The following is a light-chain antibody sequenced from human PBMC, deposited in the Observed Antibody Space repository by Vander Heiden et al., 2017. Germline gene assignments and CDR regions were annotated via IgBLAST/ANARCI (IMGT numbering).Light chain of an antibody. J-gene: IGLJ3*02. CDR3: AAWDDSLSVLV. V-gene: IGLV1-47*01. Sequence: QSVLTQPPSASGPPGQRVTISCSGSSSNIGSNYVYWYQQLPGTAPKLLIYRNNQRPSGVPDRFSGSKSGTSASLAISGLRSEDEADYYCAAWDDSLSVLVFGGGTKLTVL. CDR2: RNN. CDR1: SSNIGSNY.